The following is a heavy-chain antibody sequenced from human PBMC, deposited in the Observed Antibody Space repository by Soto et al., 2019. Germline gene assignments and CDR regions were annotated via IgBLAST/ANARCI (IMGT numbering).Heavy chain of an antibody. Sequence: QVQLVQSGAEVEKTGSSVKVSCKTSGGTFSTFGISWVRQAPGQGLEWMGGIIPFFGTAEYSQKFEDRITITADESTNTVYMDLRSLTSEDTAIYYCARTAPMDAGDKYYYDFWGQGVLVTVSS. J-gene: IGHJ4*02. CDR3: ARTAPMDAGDKYYYDF. CDR1: GGTFSTFG. V-gene: IGHV1-69*01. D-gene: IGHD3-16*01. CDR2: IIPFFGTA.